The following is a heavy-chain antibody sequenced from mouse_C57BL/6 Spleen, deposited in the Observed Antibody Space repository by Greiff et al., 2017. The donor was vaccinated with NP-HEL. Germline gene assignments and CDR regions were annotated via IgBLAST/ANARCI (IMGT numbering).Heavy chain of an antibody. Sequence: VKLQQPGAELVRPGSSVKLSCKASGYTFTSYWMHWVKQRPIQGLEWIGNIDPSDSETHYNQKFKDKATLTVDKSSSTAYMQLSSLTSEDSAVYYCARDWEGTWFAYWGQGTLVTVSA. D-gene: IGHD4-1*01. CDR2: IDPSDSET. CDR1: GYTFTSYW. J-gene: IGHJ3*01. CDR3: ARDWEGTWFAY. V-gene: IGHV1-52*01.